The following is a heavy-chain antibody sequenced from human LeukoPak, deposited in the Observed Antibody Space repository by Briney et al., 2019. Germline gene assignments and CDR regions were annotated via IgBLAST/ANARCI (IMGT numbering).Heavy chain of an antibody. CDR1: GYSFTSYW. CDR2: IYPGDSGT. Sequence: GESLQISCKGSGYSFTSYWIGWVRQMPGKGLEWMGIIYPGDSGTRYSPSFQGQVTISADKSISTAYLQWSSLKASDTAMYYCARFDYVDRYYFDYWGQGTLVTVSS. J-gene: IGHJ4*02. CDR3: ARFDYVDRYYFDY. D-gene: IGHD4-17*01. V-gene: IGHV5-51*01.